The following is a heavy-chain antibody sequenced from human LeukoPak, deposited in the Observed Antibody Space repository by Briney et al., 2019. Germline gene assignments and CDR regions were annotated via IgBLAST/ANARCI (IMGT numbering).Heavy chain of an antibody. CDR3: ARGKYDSSPFLQH. D-gene: IGHD3-22*01. CDR2: IKQDGSEK. Sequence: GSLRLSCAASGFTFSSYWMSWVRQAPGKGLEGVANIKQDGSEKYYVDSVKGRFTISRDNAKNSMYLQMNSLRAEDTAVYYCARGKYDSSPFLQHWGQGTLVTVSS. CDR1: GFTFSSYW. V-gene: IGHV3-7*03. J-gene: IGHJ1*01.